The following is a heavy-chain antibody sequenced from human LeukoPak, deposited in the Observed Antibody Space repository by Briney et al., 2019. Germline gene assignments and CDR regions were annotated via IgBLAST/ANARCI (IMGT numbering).Heavy chain of an antibody. CDR1: GGSISSSSYY. CDR3: ASSDYGDYAFDY. V-gene: IGHV4-39*01. Sequence: SETLSLTCTVPGGSISSSSYYWGWIRQPPGKGLEWIGSIYYSGSTYYNPSLKSRVTISVDTSKNQFSLKLSSVTAADTAVYYCASSDYGDYAFDYWGQGTLVTVSS. J-gene: IGHJ4*02. CDR2: IYYSGST. D-gene: IGHD4-17*01.